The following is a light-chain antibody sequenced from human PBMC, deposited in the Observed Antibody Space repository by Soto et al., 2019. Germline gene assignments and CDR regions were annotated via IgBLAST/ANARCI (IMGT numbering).Light chain of an antibody. CDR3: QQLNNYPPT. Sequence: DIPLSQSPSFLSASVGDSVTITCRASQGIFSYLAWYQQKPGKAPELLIYGASTLQSGVPSRFSGRGSGKEFTLTISNLQAEDVATYFCQQLNNYPPTFGQGTRLVIK. CDR2: GAS. J-gene: IGKJ5*01. CDR1: QGIFSY. V-gene: IGKV1-9*01.